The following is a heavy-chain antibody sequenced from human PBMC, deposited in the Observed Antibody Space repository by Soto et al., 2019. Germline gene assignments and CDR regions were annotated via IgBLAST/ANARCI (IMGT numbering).Heavy chain of an antibody. CDR2: ISYDGSNK. V-gene: IGHV3-30-3*01. D-gene: IGHD4-4*01. Sequence: GGSLRLSCAASGFTFSSYAMHWVRQAPGKGLEWVAVISYDGSNKYYADSVKGRFTISRDNSKNTLYLQMNSLRAEDTAVYYRARDSRWKMTTVTTGYYYYGMDVWGQGTTVTVSS. CDR3: ARDSRWKMTTVTTGYYYYGMDV. CDR1: GFTFSSYA. J-gene: IGHJ6*02.